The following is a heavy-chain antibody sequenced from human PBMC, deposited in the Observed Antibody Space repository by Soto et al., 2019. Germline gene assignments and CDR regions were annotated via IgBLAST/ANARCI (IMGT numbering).Heavy chain of an antibody. Sequence: QVQLVESGGGVVQPGRSLRLSCAASGFTFSSYGMLWVRQAPGNGLGGVAVISYDGSNKYYADSVKGRFTISRDNSKNTLYLQMNSLRAEATAVYYCAKEYGSSSLSPDFDYWGQGTLVTVSS. V-gene: IGHV3-30*18. CDR1: GFTFSSYG. J-gene: IGHJ4*02. CDR2: ISYDGSNK. CDR3: AKEYGSSSLSPDFDY. D-gene: IGHD6-13*01.